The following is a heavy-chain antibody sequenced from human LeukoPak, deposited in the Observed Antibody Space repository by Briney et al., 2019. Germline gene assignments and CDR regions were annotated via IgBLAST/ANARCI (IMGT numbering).Heavy chain of an antibody. D-gene: IGHD3-22*01. Sequence: PGGSLRLSCAASGFTFSSYAMSWVRQTPGKGLEWVSAISGSGGSTYYADSVKGRFTISRDNSKNTLYLQMNSLRAEDTAVYYCARGPRYYYDSSDGFDYWGQGTLVTVSS. V-gene: IGHV3-23*01. J-gene: IGHJ4*02. CDR3: ARGPRYYYDSSDGFDY. CDR2: ISGSGGST. CDR1: GFTFSSYA.